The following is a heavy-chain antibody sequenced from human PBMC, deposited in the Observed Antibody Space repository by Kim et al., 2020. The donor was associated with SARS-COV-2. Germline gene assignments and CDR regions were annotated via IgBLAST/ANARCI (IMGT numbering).Heavy chain of an antibody. CDR1: GGSISSSSYY. J-gene: IGHJ4*02. CDR2: IYYSGST. Sequence: SETLSLTCTVSGGSISSSSYYWGWIRQPPGKGLEWIGSIYYSGSTYYNPSLKSRVTISVDTSKNQFSLKLSSVTAADTAVYYCARQEMATINHLYDYWGQGTLVTVSS. CDR3: ARQEMATINHLYDY. V-gene: IGHV4-39*01. D-gene: IGHD5-12*01.